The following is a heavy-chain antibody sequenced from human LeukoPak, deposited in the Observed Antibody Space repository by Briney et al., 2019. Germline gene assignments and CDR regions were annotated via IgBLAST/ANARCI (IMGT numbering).Heavy chain of an antibody. V-gene: IGHV4-38-2*02. CDR1: GYSISSGYY. CDR2: IYHDGNT. J-gene: IGHJ4*02. D-gene: IGHD2-21*02. CDR3: AGTSIVVVTAISFDY. Sequence: SETLSLTCSVSGYSISSGYYWGWIRQPPGKGLEWIGNIYHDGNTYYNPSLKSRVTISVDTSKNQFSLKLSSVTAADTAVCYCAGTSIVVVTAISFDYWGQGTLVTVSS.